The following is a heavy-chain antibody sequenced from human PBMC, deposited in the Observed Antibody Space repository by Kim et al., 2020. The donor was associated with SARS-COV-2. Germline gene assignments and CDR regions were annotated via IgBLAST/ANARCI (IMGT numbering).Heavy chain of an antibody. CDR1: GFTVSNNY. J-gene: IGHJ4*02. D-gene: IGHD6-13*01. V-gene: IGHV3-53*01. CDR2: IYSAGST. Sequence: GGSLRLSCAASGFTVSNNYMNWVRQAPGKGLEWVSLIYSAGSTHYADSVKGRFTISRDSSKNTLYLQMNSLRSEDTAVYYCARDSPGIAASGTYIWGQGTLVTVSS. CDR3: ARDSPGIAASGTYI.